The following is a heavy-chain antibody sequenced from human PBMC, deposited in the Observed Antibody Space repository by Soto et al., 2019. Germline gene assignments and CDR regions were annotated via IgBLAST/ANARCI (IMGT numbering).Heavy chain of an antibody. V-gene: IGHV1-8*01. Sequence: QVQLVQSGAEVKKPGASVKVSCKASGYTFTSYDINWVRQATGQGLEWMGWMNPNSGNTGYAQKFQGRVTMTRNTSISTAYMGLSSLRSEDTAVYYCAFGYSYGREALFDYWGQGTLVTVSS. CDR3: AFGYSYGREALFDY. J-gene: IGHJ4*02. D-gene: IGHD5-18*01. CDR1: GYTFTSYD. CDR2: MNPNSGNT.